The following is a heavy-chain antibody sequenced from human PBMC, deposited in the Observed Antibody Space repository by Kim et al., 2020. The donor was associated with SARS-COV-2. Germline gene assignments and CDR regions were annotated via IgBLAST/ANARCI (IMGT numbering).Heavy chain of an antibody. V-gene: IGHV3-30*04. J-gene: IGHJ4*02. CDR1: GFTFSSYA. CDR3: ARGPFWSGYSRGYFDY. Sequence: GGSLRLSCAASGFTFSSYAMHWVRQAPGKGLEWVAVISYDGSNKYYVDSVKGRFTISRDNSKNTLYLQMNSLRAEDTAVYYCARGPFWSGYSRGYFDYWGQGTLVTVSS. CDR2: ISYDGSNK. D-gene: IGHD3-3*01.